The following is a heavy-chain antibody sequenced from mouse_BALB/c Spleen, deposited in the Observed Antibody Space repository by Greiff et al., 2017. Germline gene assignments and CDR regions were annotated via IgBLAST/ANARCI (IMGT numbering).Heavy chain of an antibody. CDR3: ARGPYYYGSSHGAMDY. CDR1: GYTFSSYW. V-gene: IGHV1-9*01. CDR2: ILPGSGST. Sequence: VQLQQSGAELMKPGASVKISCKATGYTFSSYWIEWVKQRPGHGLEWIGEILPGSGSTNYNEKFKGKATFTADTSSNTAYMQLSSLTSEDSAVYYCARGPYYYGSSHGAMDYWGQGTSVTVPS. D-gene: IGHD1-1*01. J-gene: IGHJ4*01.